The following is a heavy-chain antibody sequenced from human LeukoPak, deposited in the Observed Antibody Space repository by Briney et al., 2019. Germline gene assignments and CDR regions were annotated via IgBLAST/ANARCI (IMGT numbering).Heavy chain of an antibody. CDR1: GYTFTSHG. J-gene: IGHJ4*02. V-gene: IGHV1-18*01. D-gene: IGHD6-19*01. Sequence: SVKLTYPSTGYTFTSHGISWPRQAPVQGLEWMGWISAYNVNTNYAQKLQGRVTMTTDTSTSTVYVDLRSLRSDHTAVYYCARDALSSAGDYWGQGTLVTVSS. CDR3: ARDALSSAGDY. CDR2: ISAYNVNT.